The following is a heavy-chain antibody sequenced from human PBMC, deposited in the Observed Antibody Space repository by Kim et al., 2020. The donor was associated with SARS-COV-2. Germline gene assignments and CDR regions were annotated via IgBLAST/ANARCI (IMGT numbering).Heavy chain of an antibody. V-gene: IGHV3-33*01. CDR2: IWYDGSNK. D-gene: IGHD3-10*01. CDR3: ARDSPRGVREYGMDV. CDR1: GFTFSSYG. Sequence: GGSLRLSCAASGFTFSSYGMHWVRQAPGKGLEWVAVIWYDGSNKYYADSVKGRFTISRDNSKNTLYLQMNSLRAEDTAVYYCARDSPRGVREYGMDVWGQGTTGTVSS. J-gene: IGHJ6*02.